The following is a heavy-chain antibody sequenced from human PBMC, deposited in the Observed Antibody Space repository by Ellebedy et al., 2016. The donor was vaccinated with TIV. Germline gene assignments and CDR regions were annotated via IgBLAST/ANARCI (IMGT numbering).Heavy chain of an antibody. V-gene: IGHV5-51*01. CDR1: GYRFSSYW. CDR3: GRRGKNWSIDY. D-gene: IGHD1-1*01. J-gene: IGHJ4*02. Sequence: GESLKISCKVSGYRFSSYWIVWVRQLPGKGLEWMGTIWPGDSETRYSPSFEGQVIISVDKSINTADLQWSRLKDSDSAMYYCGRRGKNWSIDYWGQGTLVTVSS. CDR2: IWPGDSET.